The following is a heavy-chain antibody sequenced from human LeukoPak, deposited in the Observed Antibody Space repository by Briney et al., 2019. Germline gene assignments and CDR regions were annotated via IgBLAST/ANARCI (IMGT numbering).Heavy chain of an antibody. Sequence: PGGSLRLSCAASGFTFRNYWMGWVRQAPGKGLEWVANTKPDGSAEYYADSVKGRFTISRDNARNSLYLQLNSLRGEDTAVYYCAREVTSARFDPWGQGTLVTVSS. CDR2: TKPDGSAE. CDR1: GFTFRNYW. J-gene: IGHJ5*02. D-gene: IGHD4-23*01. CDR3: AREVTSARFDP. V-gene: IGHV3-7*01.